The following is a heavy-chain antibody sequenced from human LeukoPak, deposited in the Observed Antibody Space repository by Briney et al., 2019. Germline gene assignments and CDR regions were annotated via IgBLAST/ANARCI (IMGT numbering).Heavy chain of an antibody. CDR1: GGSFSGYY. Sequence: SETLSLTCAVYGGSFSGYYWRWIRQPPGKGLEWIGEINHSGSTNYNPSLKSRVTISVDTSKNQFSLKLSSVTAADTAVYYCARAGRAYYYDSSGYYYGYWGQGTLVTVSS. J-gene: IGHJ4*02. CDR2: INHSGST. D-gene: IGHD3-22*01. CDR3: ARAGRAYYYDSSGYYYGY. V-gene: IGHV4-34*01.